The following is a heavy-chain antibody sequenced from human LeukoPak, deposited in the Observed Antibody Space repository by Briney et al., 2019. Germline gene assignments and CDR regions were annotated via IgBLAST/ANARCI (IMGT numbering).Heavy chain of an antibody. Sequence: ASVKVSCKASGYTFIVYYIHWVRQAPGQGLEWMGWINPNSGGTHYAQNFQGRVTMTRDTSISTAYMDLSRLRSDDTAVYYCARDFRALYSYGEYDYWGQGTLVTVSS. D-gene: IGHD5-18*01. J-gene: IGHJ4*02. CDR1: GYTFIVYY. CDR2: INPNSGGT. V-gene: IGHV1-2*02. CDR3: ARDFRALYSYGEYDY.